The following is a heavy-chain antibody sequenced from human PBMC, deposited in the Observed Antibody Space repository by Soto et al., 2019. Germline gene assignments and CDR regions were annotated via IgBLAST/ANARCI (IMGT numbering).Heavy chain of an antibody. J-gene: IGHJ4*02. Sequence: EVELLESGGTLVQPGGSLRLSCSASGFSFARYAMSWAREAPGKGLEWMGTISSRERSSRTYYIEAVKSRLTICRENSNNLLFLEMKNMRTEDTALYYCTRDGPIRGLLELHVKYTDYWGRGTHVAVSS. CDR1: GFSFARYA. CDR3: TRDGPIRGLLELHVKYTDY. CDR2: ISSRERSSRT. V-gene: IGHV3-23*01. D-gene: IGHD1-7*01.